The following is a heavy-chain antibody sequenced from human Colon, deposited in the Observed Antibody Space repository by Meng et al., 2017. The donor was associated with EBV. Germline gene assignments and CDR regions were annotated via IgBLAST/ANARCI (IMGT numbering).Heavy chain of an antibody. D-gene: IGHD4-23*01. Sequence: QVRLVRSGAEEKNPGDSVTVSRTSSRYTFTNYYMHWGRQAPGQGLEWMGVIHPSGGSTNYAQKFQGRLTMTRDTSTSTVYMELSSLRSEDTAVYYCARGDGGNGSDYWGQGTLVTVSS. V-gene: IGHV1-46*01. J-gene: IGHJ4*02. CDR3: ARGDGGNGSDY. CDR1: RYTFTNYY. CDR2: IHPSGGST.